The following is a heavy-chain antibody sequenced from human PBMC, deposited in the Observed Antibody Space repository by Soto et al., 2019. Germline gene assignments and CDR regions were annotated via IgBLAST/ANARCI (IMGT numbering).Heavy chain of an antibody. CDR1: GGSLSSSSYN. V-gene: IGHV4-39*01. J-gene: IGHJ4*02. CDR3: ATGGYDSSLNYGDFFPGY. CDR2: IYYSGRT. D-gene: IGHD5-12*01. Sequence: SETLSLTCTVSGGSLSSSSYNWVWIRQPPGKGLEWIGSIYYSGRTYYNPSLKSRVTIYADMSKNQFSLKLSSVTAADTAVYYCATGGYDSSLNYGDFFPGYWGQGTLVTVSS.